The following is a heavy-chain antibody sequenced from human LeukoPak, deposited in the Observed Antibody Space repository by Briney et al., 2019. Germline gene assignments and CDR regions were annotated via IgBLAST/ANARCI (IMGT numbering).Heavy chain of an antibody. V-gene: IGHV3-13*01. CDR3: AIRRDGYNFGAFDI. CDR1: GFTFSSYD. CDR2: IGTAGDT. D-gene: IGHD5-24*01. J-gene: IGHJ3*02. Sequence: GGSLRLSCAASGFTFSSYDMHWVRQATGKGLEWVSAIGTAGDTYYPGSVKGRFTISRENAKNSLYLQMNSLRAEDTAVYYCAIRRDGYNFGAFDIWGQGTMVTVSS.